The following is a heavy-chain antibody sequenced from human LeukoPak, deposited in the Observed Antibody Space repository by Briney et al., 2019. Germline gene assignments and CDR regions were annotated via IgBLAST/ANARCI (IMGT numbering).Heavy chain of an antibody. Sequence: PSETLSLTCTVSGGSIRGSSYYWVWIRQPPGKGLEWIGTIYYSGSTYYNPSLKSRVTISADTSKNQLSLKVRSVTAADTAVYYCARSSGVVIRNWFDPWGQGTLVTVSS. V-gene: IGHV4-39*01. CDR2: IYYSGST. D-gene: IGHD3-3*01. CDR1: GGSIRGSSYY. CDR3: ARSSGVVIRNWFDP. J-gene: IGHJ5*02.